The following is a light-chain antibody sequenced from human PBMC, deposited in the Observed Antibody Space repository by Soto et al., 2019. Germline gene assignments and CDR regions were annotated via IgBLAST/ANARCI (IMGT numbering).Light chain of an antibody. Sequence: IQMTQSPSSLSASVGARLTITCRASQGIRNDLGWYQQKPGKAPKLLIYKASTLKSGVPSRFSGSGSGTEFTLTSSSLQPDDFATYYCQHYNSYSEAFGQGTKVDIK. CDR3: QHYNSYSEA. CDR1: QGIRND. V-gene: IGKV1-5*03. CDR2: KAS. J-gene: IGKJ1*01.